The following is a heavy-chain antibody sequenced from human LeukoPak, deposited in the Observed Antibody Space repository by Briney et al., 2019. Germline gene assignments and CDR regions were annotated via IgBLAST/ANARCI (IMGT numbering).Heavy chain of an antibody. CDR2: MKEDGSEK. J-gene: IGHJ4*02. CDR1: GFSLSSYW. Sequence: GGSLRLSCVASGFSLSSYWMGWVRQAPGKGLEWVANMKEDGSEKHYVDSVKGRFTISRDNAKNSVHLQMKSLRADDTALYYCARDYFDYWGQGTLVIVSS. V-gene: IGHV3-7*01. CDR3: ARDYFDY.